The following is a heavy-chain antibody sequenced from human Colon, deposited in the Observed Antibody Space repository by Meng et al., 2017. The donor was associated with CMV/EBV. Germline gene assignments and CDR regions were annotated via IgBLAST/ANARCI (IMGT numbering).Heavy chain of an antibody. D-gene: IGHD5-18*01. CDR1: GGTFSRYG. Sequence: SVKVSCKASGGTFSRYGISWMRQAPGQGLEWMGGILPMFDTANYAQKYQGRVTITTDESTSTAYMELSSLRSEDTAIYYCARDVKTYSYGIFDYWGQGTLVTVSS. V-gene: IGHV1-69*05. CDR3: ARDVKTYSYGIFDY. CDR2: ILPMFDTA. J-gene: IGHJ4*02.